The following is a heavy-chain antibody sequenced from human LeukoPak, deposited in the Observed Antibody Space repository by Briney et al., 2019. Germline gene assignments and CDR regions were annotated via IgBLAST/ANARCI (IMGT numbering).Heavy chain of an antibody. CDR2: INPNSGGT. CDR1: GYTFTGYY. D-gene: IGHD2-21*01. V-gene: IGHV1-2*06. Sequence: ASVKVSCKASGYTFTGYYMHWVRQAPGQGLEWMGRINPNSGGTNYAQKFQGRVTMTRDTSISTAYMELSRLRSDDTAVYYCARVKGYSNPHFDYWGQGTLVTVSS. J-gene: IGHJ4*02. CDR3: ARVKGYSNPHFDY.